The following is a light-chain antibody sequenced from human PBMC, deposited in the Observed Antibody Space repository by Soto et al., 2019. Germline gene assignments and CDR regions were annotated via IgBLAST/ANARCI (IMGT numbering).Light chain of an antibody. Sequence: QSVLTQPPSASGTPGQRVTISCSGSSSNIGSNPVNWYQQLPGTAPKLLIHSNNQRPSGVPDRFSDSKSGTSASLAISGLQSEDEADYYCAAWDDRLNGPVFGGGSTLTVL. CDR2: SNN. J-gene: IGLJ2*01. CDR3: AAWDDRLNGPV. V-gene: IGLV1-44*01. CDR1: SSNIGSNP.